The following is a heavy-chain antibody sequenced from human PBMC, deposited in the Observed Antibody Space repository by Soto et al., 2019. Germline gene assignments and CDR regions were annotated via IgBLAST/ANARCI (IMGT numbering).Heavy chain of an antibody. CDR1: RTSISRYS. CDR3: ARYNSYAIDY. Sequence: SETLSLTCTVSRTSISRYSWSWIRQPPGKGLEWIANIHYSGTTNYNPSLASRVTLSVDTSKNQFSLKMTSVTAADRAMYFCARYNSYAIDYWGRGTLVTVSS. D-gene: IGHD2-8*01. CDR2: IHYSGTT. J-gene: IGHJ4*02. V-gene: IGHV4-59*01.